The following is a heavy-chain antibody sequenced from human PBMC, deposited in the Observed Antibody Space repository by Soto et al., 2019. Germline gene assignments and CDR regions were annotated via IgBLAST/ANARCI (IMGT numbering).Heavy chain of an antibody. J-gene: IGHJ6*02. CDR3: AAPQRLKSYGMDV. V-gene: IGHV4-39*01. Sequence: SETLSLTCTVSGGSISSSSYYWAWIRQPPGKGLEWIGSIYYSGSTYYNPSLKSRVTISVDTSKNQFSLKLISVTAADTAVYYCAAPQRLKSYGMDVWGQGTTVT. CDR2: IYYSGST. D-gene: IGHD2-21*01. CDR1: GGSISSSSYY.